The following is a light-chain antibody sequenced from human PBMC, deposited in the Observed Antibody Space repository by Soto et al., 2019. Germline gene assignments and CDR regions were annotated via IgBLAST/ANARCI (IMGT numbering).Light chain of an antibody. CDR1: TSNVGRNA. J-gene: IGLJ3*02. CDR3: GTWDDSLNAML. CDR2: LHN. Sequence: QSVLTQPPSASGTPGQSVTSSCSGGTSNVGRNAVHWYQQFPGSAPRLLIQLHNQRPSGVPTRFSASKSGTSASLAISGLQSEDEPDYYCGTWDDSLNAMLFGGGTKLTVL. V-gene: IGLV1-44*01.